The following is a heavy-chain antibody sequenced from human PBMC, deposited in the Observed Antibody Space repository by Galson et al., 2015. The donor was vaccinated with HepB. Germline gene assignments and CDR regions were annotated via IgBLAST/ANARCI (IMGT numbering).Heavy chain of an antibody. CDR3: ARDADPGSFHFDY. V-gene: IGHV1-2*04. D-gene: IGHD1-26*01. CDR1: GYTFTGYY. Sequence: SVKVSCKASGYTFTGYYMHWVRQAPGQGLEWMGWINPSSGGTNYAQKFQGWVTMTRDTSISTAYMELSRLRSDDTAVYYCARDADPGSFHFDYWGQGTLVTVSS. CDR2: INPSSGGT. J-gene: IGHJ4*02.